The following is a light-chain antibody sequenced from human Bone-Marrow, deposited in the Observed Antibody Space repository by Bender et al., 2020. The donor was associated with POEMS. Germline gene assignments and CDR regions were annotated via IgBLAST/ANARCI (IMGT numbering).Light chain of an antibody. CDR2: DVT. J-gene: IGLJ1*01. Sequence: QSALTQPASVSGSPGQSLTISCTGTSSDIGGYNFVSWYQHHPGKAPRLILYDVTNRPSGISPRFSGSKSGNTASLIISGLQAEDEADYYCTSYTSSSSPYVFGTGTRVTVL. V-gene: IGLV2-14*03. CDR1: SSDIGGYNF. CDR3: TSYTSSSSPYV.